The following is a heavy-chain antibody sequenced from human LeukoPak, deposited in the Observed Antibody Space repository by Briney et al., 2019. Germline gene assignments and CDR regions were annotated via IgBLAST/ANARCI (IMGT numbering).Heavy chain of an antibody. D-gene: IGHD2-15*01. CDR3: AREYCSGGSCYSSHFDY. J-gene: IGHJ4*02. Sequence: PSETLSLTCTVSGGSISSYYWSWIRQPPGKGLEWIGYIYYSGSTNYNPSLKSRVTISVDTSKDQFSLKLSSVTAADTAVYYCAREYCSGGSCYSSHFDYWGQGTLVTVSS. CDR2: IYYSGST. CDR1: GGSISSYY. V-gene: IGHV4-59*01.